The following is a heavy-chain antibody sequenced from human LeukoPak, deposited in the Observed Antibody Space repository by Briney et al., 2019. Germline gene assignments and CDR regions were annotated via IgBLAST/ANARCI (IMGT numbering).Heavy chain of an antibody. CDR3: TVPASGGNWFDP. Sequence: PGGSLKLSCAASGFSFSGSAIHWVRQAPGKGLEWVGRIRGAGYSDAPAYVASVRGRFTISRDDSKSTAYLQMNSLKAEDTAVYYCTVPASGGNWFDPWGPGTLVTASS. D-gene: IGHD2-2*01. CDR1: GFSFSGSA. CDR2: IRGAGYSDAP. V-gene: IGHV3-73*01. J-gene: IGHJ5*02.